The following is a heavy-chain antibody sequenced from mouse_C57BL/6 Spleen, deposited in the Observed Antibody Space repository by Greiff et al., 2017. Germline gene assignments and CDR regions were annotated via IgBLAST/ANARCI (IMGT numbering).Heavy chain of an antibody. CDR3: AGGGSGCGYAVDY. J-gene: IGHJ4*01. CDR2: INPSSGYT. Sequence: QVQLQQSGAELAKPGASVKLSCKASGYTFTSYWMHWVKQRPGQGLEWIGNINPSSGYTKYNQKFKDKATLTADKSSSTAYMQLSSLTYEDSAVXDCAGGGSGCGYAVDYWGQGTSVTVSS. D-gene: IGHD1-1*01. CDR1: GYTFTSYW. V-gene: IGHV1-7*01.